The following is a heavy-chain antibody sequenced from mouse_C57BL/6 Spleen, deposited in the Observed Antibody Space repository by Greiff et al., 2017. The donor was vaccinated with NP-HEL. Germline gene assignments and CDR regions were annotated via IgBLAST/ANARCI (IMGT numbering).Heavy chain of an antibody. J-gene: IGHJ3*01. CDR3: ARDEGGIYYGNSEFAY. CDR2: ISYDGSN. D-gene: IGHD2-1*01. V-gene: IGHV3-6*01. CDR1: GYSITSGYY. Sequence: EVKLQESGPGLVKPSQSLSLTCSVTGYSITSGYYWNWIRQFPGNKLEWMGYISYDGSNNYNPSLKNRISITRDTSKNQFFLKLNSVTTEDTATYYCARDEGGIYYGNSEFAYWGQGTLVTVSA.